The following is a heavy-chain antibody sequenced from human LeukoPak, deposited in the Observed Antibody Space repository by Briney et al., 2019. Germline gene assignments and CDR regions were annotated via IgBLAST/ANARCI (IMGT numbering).Heavy chain of an antibody. CDR1: GFTFSSYA. CDR3: ARGGIEYGSGSPYWYFDL. CDR2: ISGSGGST. J-gene: IGHJ2*01. V-gene: IGHV3-23*01. Sequence: GGSLRLSCAASGFTFSSYAMSWVRQAPGKGLEWVSAISGSGGSTYYADSVRGRFTISRDNSKNTLYLQMNSLRTEDTAVCYCARGGIEYGSGSPYWYFDLWGRGTLVTVSS. D-gene: IGHD3-10*01.